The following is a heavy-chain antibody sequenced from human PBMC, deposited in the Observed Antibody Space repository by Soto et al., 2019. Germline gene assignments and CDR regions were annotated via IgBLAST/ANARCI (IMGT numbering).Heavy chain of an antibody. D-gene: IGHD3-22*01. CDR3: AKNPGYYYDSTRYHFDY. CDR2: ISYGGGTT. V-gene: IGHV3-23*01. CDR1: EFTFSNYA. Sequence: GGSLRLSCAASEFTFSNYAMSWVRQAPGKGLEWVSAISYGGGTTYYADSVKGRSTISRDNSKKTLYLQMNRLRAEDTAVYYCAKNPGYYYDSTRYHFDYWGQGTLVTVSS. J-gene: IGHJ4*02.